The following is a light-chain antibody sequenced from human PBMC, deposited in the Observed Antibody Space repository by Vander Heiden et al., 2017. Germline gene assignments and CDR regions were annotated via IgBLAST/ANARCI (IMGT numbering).Light chain of an antibody. Sequence: VRIHPPSASGTPGRRVTISCSGSSSNIEPNSVDWYQQLPGTAPKLLIYANNQRASGVPARFSGYKSGTSASLAIRGLQSADEADYYCAVWDDNLNGWVFGGGTKLTVL. J-gene: IGLJ3*02. CDR1: SSNIEPNS. CDR2: ANN. CDR3: AVWDDNLNGWV. V-gene: IGLV1-44*01.